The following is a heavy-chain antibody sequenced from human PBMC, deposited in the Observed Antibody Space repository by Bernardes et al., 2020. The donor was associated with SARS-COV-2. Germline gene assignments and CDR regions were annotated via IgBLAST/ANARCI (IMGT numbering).Heavy chain of an antibody. D-gene: IGHD3-22*01. CDR1: GFTFSSYW. CDR2: INSDGSST. CDR3: AREPLLTMIVDPDAFDI. V-gene: IGHV3-74*01. Sequence: GGSLRLSCAASGFTFSSYWMHWVRQAPGKGLVWVSRINSDGSSTSYADSVKGRFTISRDNAKNTLYLQMNSLRAEDTAVYYCAREPLLTMIVDPDAFDIWGQGTLVTVSS. J-gene: IGHJ3*02.